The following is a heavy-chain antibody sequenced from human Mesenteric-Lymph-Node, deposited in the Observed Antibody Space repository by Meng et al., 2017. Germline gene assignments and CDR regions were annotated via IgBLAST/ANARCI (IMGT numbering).Heavy chain of an antibody. Sequence: VQLVESGGGLVQPGGSLRLSCAASGFTFSNYWMHWVRQAPGKGLVWVSRISDDGSSTTYADSVKGRFTISRDNAKNTLSLQMNSLRVEDTAVYYCTRDRFFSAWGQGTLVTVSS. CDR2: ISDDGSST. V-gene: IGHV3-74*01. CDR1: GFTFSNYW. CDR3: TRDRFFSA. J-gene: IGHJ5*02. D-gene: IGHD3-3*01.